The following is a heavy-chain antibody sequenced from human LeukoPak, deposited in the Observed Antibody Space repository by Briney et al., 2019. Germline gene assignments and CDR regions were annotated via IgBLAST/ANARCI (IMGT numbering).Heavy chain of an antibody. CDR2: MNPNSRNT. Sequence: ASVKVSCKASGYTFTNYDIKWVRQAAGQGLEWRGWMNPNSRNTGYVQKFQGRFTMTRDTSISTASLELSRLRSDDTAVFYCARGPDIGVNYPFDYWGQGTLVTVSS. CDR3: ARGPDIGVNYPFDY. V-gene: IGHV1-8*01. J-gene: IGHJ4*02. CDR1: GYTFTNYD. D-gene: IGHD3-22*01.